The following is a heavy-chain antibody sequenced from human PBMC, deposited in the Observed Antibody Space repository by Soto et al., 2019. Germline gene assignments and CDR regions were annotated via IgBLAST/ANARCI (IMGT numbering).Heavy chain of an antibody. D-gene: IGHD3-10*01. V-gene: IGHV3-23*01. CDR3: AKQRADFGSGSDTFYFDY. J-gene: IGHJ4*02. CDR2: LTGSGGTT. CDR1: GVTFSTYA. Sequence: LSLSCTASGVTFSTYAMSWVRQAPVKGMEWVSGLTGSGGTTFYADSVKGRFTISRDNSNDTLYLEMNSLKAEDTAVYYCAKQRADFGSGSDTFYFDYWGPGTLVTVSS.